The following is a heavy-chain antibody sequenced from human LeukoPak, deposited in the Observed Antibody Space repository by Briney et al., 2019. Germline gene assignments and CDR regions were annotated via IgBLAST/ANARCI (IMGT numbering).Heavy chain of an antibody. D-gene: IGHD6-19*01. CDR3: ARHAAVAGRMDFDY. CDR2: IYYNGNF. V-gene: IGHV4-39*01. CDR1: GGSISSSSYY. Sequence: SETLSLTCSVSGGSISSSSYYWGWIRQPPGKGLEWIGSIYYNGNFCYNPSLKSRVTMPADTSKNQFSLRLTSMTAADTAVYYCARHAAVAGRMDFDYWGQGTLVTVSS. J-gene: IGHJ4*02.